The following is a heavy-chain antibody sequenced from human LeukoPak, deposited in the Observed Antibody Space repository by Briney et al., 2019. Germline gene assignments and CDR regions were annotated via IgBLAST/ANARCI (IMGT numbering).Heavy chain of an antibody. D-gene: IGHD4-11*01. CDR3: TRGGTMTTSYYDPMDV. V-gene: IGHV3-72*01. CDR2: GRNMANGYTT. CDR1: GFRFSDHY. J-gene: IGHJ6*02. Sequence: GGSLRLSCAASGFRFSDHYMDWVRQAPGKGLEWVGRGRNMANGYTTEYGASVKGRFTISRDDSKNSLYLQMNNLKTEDTAVYYCTRGGTMTTSYYDPMDVWGQGTTVTVSS.